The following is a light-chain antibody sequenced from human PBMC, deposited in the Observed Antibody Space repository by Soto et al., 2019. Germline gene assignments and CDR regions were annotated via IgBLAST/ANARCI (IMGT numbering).Light chain of an antibody. Sequence: QSALTQPASVSGSPGQSITISCTGTSSDVGGYNYVSWYQQHPGKAPKLMIYDVSNRPSGVSNRFSGSKSGNTASLTISGLQAEDEADYYCCSYTSSSTYVFGRGTKLTVL. V-gene: IGLV2-14*01. J-gene: IGLJ1*01. CDR2: DVS. CDR1: SSDVGGYNY. CDR3: CSYTSSSTYV.